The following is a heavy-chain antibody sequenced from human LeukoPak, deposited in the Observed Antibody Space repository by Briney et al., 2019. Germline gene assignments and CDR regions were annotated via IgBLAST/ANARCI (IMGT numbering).Heavy chain of an antibody. CDR3: AEDRLTLDYYDSMDDFDY. V-gene: IGHV3-23*01. Sequence: PSETLSLTCTVSGGSISSSSYYWGWIRQAPGKGLEWVSAISGSGGSTYYADSVKGRFTISRDNSKNTLYLQMNSLRAEDTAVYYCAEDRLTLDYYDSMDDFDYWGQGTLVTVSS. CDR1: GGSISSSSYY. J-gene: IGHJ4*02. CDR2: ISGSGGST. D-gene: IGHD3-22*01.